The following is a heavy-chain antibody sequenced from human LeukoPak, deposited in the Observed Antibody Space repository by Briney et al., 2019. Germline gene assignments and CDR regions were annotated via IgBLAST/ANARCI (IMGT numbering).Heavy chain of an antibody. CDR1: DDSFSSHY. CDR3: PRDLVTVTKGFDI. CDR2: ISYIGST. D-gene: IGHD4-17*01. J-gene: IGHJ3*02. Sequence: PSETLSPTCAVSDDSFSSHYWTWIRQHPGKGLEWIGYISYIGSTNYNPSLKSRVTISLHTSKNQCSLKLSSVTAADTPVYYCPRDLVTVTKGFDIWGQETVDRVSS. V-gene: IGHV4-59*11.